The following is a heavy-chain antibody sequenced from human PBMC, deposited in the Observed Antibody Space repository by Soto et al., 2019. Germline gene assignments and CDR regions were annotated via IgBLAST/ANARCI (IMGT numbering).Heavy chain of an antibody. V-gene: IGHV3-23*01. Sequence: GGSLRLSWVASGCTFTTYTRSWVRQAPGKGLEWVSVITGRSGGPSYADSVQGRFSIYRDNPRNMLYLQMNSLRVEDTATYYCAKARCSTTDCYVPDYWGQGTVVTVSS. CDR1: GCTFTTYT. CDR2: ITGRSGGP. J-gene: IGHJ4*02. CDR3: AKARCSTTDCYVPDY. D-gene: IGHD1-1*01.